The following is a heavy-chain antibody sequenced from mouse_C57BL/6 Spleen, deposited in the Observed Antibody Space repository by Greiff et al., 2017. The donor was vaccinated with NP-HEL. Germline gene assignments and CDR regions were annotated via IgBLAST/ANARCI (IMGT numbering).Heavy chain of an antibody. CDR3: ARLGTGTGDYFDY. CDR1: GYTFTSYD. V-gene: IGHV1-85*01. Sequence: QVQLQQSGPELVKPGASVKLSCKASGYTFTSYDINWVKQRPGQGLEWIGWIYHRDGSTKYNEKFKGKATLTVDTSSSTAYMELHSLTSEDSAVYFCARLGTGTGDYFDYWGQGTTLTVSS. CDR2: IYHRDGST. J-gene: IGHJ2*01. D-gene: IGHD4-1*01.